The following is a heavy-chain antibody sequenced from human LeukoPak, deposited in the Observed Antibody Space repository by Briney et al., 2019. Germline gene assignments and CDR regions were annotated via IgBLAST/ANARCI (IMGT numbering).Heavy chain of an antibody. CDR3: ARRSSVEMASPFDY. D-gene: IGHD5-24*01. Sequence: SETLSLTCAVYGGSFSGYYWSWIRQPPGKGLESIGEINHSGSTNYNPSLKSRVTISVDTSKNQFSLKLSSVTAADTAVYYCARRSSVEMASPFDYWGQGTLVTVSS. V-gene: IGHV4-34*01. J-gene: IGHJ4*02. CDR1: GGSFSGYY. CDR2: INHSGST.